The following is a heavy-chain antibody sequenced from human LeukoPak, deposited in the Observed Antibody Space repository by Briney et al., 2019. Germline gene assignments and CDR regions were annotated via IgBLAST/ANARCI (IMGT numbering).Heavy chain of an antibody. Sequence: SETLSLTCTVSGGSISSYYWSWIRQPPGKGLERIGYIYYSGSTNYNPSLKSRVTISVDTSKNQFSLKLSSVTAADTAVYYCARLKIQLWHYDAFDIWGQGTMVTVSS. CDR2: IYYSGST. CDR1: GGSISSYY. CDR3: ARLKIQLWHYDAFDI. J-gene: IGHJ3*02. V-gene: IGHV4-59*12. D-gene: IGHD5-18*01.